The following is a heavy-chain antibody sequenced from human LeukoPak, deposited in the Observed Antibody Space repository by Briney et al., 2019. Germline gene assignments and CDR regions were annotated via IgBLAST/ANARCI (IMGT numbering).Heavy chain of an antibody. J-gene: IGHJ4*02. D-gene: IGHD4-11*01. CDR1: GFTFSDYP. CDR2: ISGDGRYT. Sequence: GGSLRLSCATSGFTFSDYPMTWVRQGPGKGLEWVSAISGDGRYTLYADAVKGRYTISRDNSKNTLFLQMSSLRTEDAAVYYCEKNYGNSRPYYDYWGQGILVTVSS. V-gene: IGHV3-23*01. CDR3: EKNYGNSRPYYDY.